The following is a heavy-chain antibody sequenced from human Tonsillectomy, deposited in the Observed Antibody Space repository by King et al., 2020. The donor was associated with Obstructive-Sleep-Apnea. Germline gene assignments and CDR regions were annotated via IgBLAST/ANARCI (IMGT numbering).Heavy chain of an antibody. J-gene: IGHJ4*02. CDR1: GVSISSGGYY. D-gene: IGHD6-13*01. CDR2: IYTSGNT. Sequence: QLQESGPGLVKPSQTLSLNCTVSGVSISSGGYYWNWIRQHPGKGLEWIGYIYTSGNTYYNPSLKSRVTVSVDLSTNQISLKLGSVTAADTAVYFCAGGGGIAEAEDYWGQGTLVTVSS. V-gene: IGHV4-31*03. CDR3: AGGGGIAEAEDY.